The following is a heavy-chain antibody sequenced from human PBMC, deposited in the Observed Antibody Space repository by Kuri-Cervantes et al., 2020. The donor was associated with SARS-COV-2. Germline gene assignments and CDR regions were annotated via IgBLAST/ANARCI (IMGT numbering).Heavy chain of an antibody. D-gene: IGHD4-17*01. CDR2: INSDGSST. V-gene: IGHV3-74*01. J-gene: IGHJ4*02. Sequence: GGSLRLSCAASGFTFSSYWMHWVRQAPGKGLVWVSRINSDGSSTSYADSVKGRFTISRDNAKNSLYLQMNSLRAEDTAVYYCARGVGYGDYTFDYWGQGTLVTVSS. CDR1: GFTFSSYW. CDR3: ARGVGYGDYTFDY.